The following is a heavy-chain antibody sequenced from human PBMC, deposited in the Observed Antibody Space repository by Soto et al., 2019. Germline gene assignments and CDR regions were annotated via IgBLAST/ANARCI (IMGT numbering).Heavy chain of an antibody. D-gene: IGHD5-12*01. CDR3: ARGPLRNWFDP. Sequence: GASVKVSCKASGYTFTSYAIHWVRQAPGQGLEWMGWINAGNGNTKYSQKFQGRVTITKNTSASTAYMELSSLRSEGTAVYYCARGPLRNWFDPWGQETLVTVSS. CDR2: INAGNGNT. J-gene: IGHJ5*02. CDR1: GYTFTSYA. V-gene: IGHV1-3*01.